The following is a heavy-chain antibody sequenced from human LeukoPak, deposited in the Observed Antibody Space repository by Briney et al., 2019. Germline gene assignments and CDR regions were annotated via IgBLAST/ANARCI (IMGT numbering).Heavy chain of an antibody. Sequence: PGGSLRLACGASGFTVSMNYMSCVRQPPGEGLEWDLVIYGGDNTNSADSEKGRFTMSRDISKNKVFLQIHRLRAEDTDVYYCARPPPHDSGTYYSDYWGQGTLVTVSS. CDR1: GFTVSMNY. CDR3: ARPPPHDSGTYYSDY. D-gene: IGHD3-22*01. J-gene: IGHJ4*02. V-gene: IGHV3-66*04. CDR2: IYGGDNT.